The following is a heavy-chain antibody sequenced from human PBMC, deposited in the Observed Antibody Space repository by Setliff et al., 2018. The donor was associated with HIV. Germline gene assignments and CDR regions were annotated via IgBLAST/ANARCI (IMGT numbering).Heavy chain of an antibody. D-gene: IGHD3-22*01. CDR1: EGYITGYY. CDR3: ARFNALLGSSTYYDY. CDR2: IFYSGTT. Sequence: PSETLSLTCTVSEGYITGYYWTWIRQPPGRGLGWIGYIFYSGTTKFNPSLKSRAAISVDSSNNQFSLKMTSVTAADTAVYFCARFNALLGSSTYYDYWGPGLLVTVPQ. J-gene: IGHJ4*02. V-gene: IGHV4-59*01.